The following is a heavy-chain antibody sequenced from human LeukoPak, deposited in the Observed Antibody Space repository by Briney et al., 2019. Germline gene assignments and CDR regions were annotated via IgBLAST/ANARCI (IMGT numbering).Heavy chain of an antibody. V-gene: IGHV3-66*01. CDR2: IYSGGST. CDR1: GFTVSSNY. Sequence: GGSLRLSCAASGFTVSSNYMSWVRQAPGKGLEWVSVIYSGGSTYYADSVKGRFTISRDNSKSTLYLQMNSLRAEDTAVYYCARAGITMVRGVIEDDYWGQGTLVTVSS. J-gene: IGHJ4*02. CDR3: ARAGITMVRGVIEDDY. D-gene: IGHD3-10*01.